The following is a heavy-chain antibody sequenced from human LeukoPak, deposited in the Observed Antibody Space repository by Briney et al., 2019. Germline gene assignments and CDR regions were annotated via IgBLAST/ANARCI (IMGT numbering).Heavy chain of an antibody. V-gene: IGHV1-2*02. J-gene: IGHJ6*03. CDR2: ISSNSGGT. D-gene: IGHD2-15*01. Sequence: GASVKVSCKASGYTFTAYYIRWVRQAPGQGLEWMGWISSNSGGTNYAQKFQGRVTMTRDTSISTAHMELSSLRSDDTAVYYCARGGLSDYYYYMDVWGKGTTVTVSS. CDR3: ARGGLSDYYYYMDV. CDR1: GYTFTAYY.